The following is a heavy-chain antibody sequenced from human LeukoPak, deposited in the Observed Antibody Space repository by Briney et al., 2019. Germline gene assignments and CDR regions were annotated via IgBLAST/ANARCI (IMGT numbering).Heavy chain of an antibody. D-gene: IGHD2-15*01. V-gene: IGHV4-34*01. J-gene: IGHJ3*02. CDR2: INHSGST. CDR1: GGSFSSYY. CDR3: ARFPCSGDSCYSGIRAFDI. Sequence: SKTLSLTCAVYGGSFSSYYWNWIRQPPGKGLEWIGEINHSGSTNYHPSLKSRVTISLDTSKNQFSPKLTSVTAADTAVYYCARFPCSGDSCYSGIRAFDIWGQGTMVTVSS.